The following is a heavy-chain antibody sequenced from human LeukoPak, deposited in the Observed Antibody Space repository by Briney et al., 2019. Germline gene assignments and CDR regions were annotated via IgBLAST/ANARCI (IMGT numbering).Heavy chain of an antibody. CDR3: ARHGTVKYCSGGSCYSDAGLADY. Sequence: PSETLSLICTVSGGSISSYYWSWIRQPPGKGLEWIGYIYYSGSTNYNPSLKSRVTISVDTSRNQFSLKLSSVTAADTAVYYCARHGTVKYCSGGSCYSDAGLADYWGQGTLVTVSS. CDR1: GGSISSYY. V-gene: IGHV4-59*08. D-gene: IGHD2-15*01. CDR2: IYYSGST. J-gene: IGHJ4*02.